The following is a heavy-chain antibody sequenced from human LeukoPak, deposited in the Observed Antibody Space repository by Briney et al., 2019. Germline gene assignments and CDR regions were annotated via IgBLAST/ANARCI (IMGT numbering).Heavy chain of an antibody. V-gene: IGHV5-51*01. CDR3: ARQWLAHDAFDI. D-gene: IGHD6-19*01. Sequence: GESLKISCKGSGYTFTSYWIAWVRQMPGKGLEWMGIIYPDDSDTRYSPSFQGQVTISADKFTSTAYLQWRSLKASDTAIYYCARQWLAHDAFDIWGQGTMVTAS. CDR2: IYPDDSDT. J-gene: IGHJ3*02. CDR1: GYTFTSYW.